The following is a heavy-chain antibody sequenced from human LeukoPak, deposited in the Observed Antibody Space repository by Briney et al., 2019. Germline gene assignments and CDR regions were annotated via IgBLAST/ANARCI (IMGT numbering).Heavy chain of an antibody. Sequence: LGGSLRLSCAASGFTVSSNYMSWVRQAPGKGLEWVSSISSSSSYIYYADSVKGRFTISRDNAKNSLYLQMNSLRAEDTAVYYCARVHLWLWFGELLYGGSAEEIWGQGTLVTVPS. J-gene: IGHJ4*02. D-gene: IGHD3-10*01. CDR3: ARVHLWLWFGELLYGGSAEEI. CDR2: ISSSSSYI. CDR1: GFTVSSNY. V-gene: IGHV3-21*01.